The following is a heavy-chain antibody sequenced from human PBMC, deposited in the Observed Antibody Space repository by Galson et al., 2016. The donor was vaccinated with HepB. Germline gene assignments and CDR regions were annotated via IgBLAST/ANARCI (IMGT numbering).Heavy chain of an antibody. CDR1: GFSFGDYS. CDR2: ITSKAYGGTT. V-gene: IGHV3-49*03. CDR3: TRDPQYCNGDCYSYDY. J-gene: IGHJ4*02. Sequence: SLRLSCAASGFSFGDYSVTWFRQAPGKGLEWVGFITSKAYGGTTEYAASVRGRFTISRDDSKSIAYLQMGSLKTEDTAVYYCTRDPQYCNGDCYSYDYWGQGTLVTVSS. D-gene: IGHD2-21*02.